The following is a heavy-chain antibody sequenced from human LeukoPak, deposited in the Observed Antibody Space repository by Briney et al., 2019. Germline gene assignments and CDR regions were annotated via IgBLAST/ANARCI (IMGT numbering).Heavy chain of an antibody. Sequence: SETLSLTCGVYGGSFSGYWSWIRQPPGKGLEWIGEINHSGTTNYNPSLKSRVTISVDTSKNQLFSLKLSSVTAADTAVYYCARGSYPRRRYYYDRARFDPWGQGTLVTVSS. V-gene: IGHV4-34*01. CDR2: INHSGTT. CDR3: ARGSYPRRRYYYDRARFDP. CDR1: GGSFSGY. J-gene: IGHJ5*02. D-gene: IGHD3-22*01.